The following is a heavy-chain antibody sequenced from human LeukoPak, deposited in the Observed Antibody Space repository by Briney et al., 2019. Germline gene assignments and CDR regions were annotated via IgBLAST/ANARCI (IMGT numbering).Heavy chain of an antibody. CDR1: GFTFSSYA. D-gene: IGHD2-15*01. CDR3: AKPERVAGPLDFQH. J-gene: IGHJ1*01. Sequence: PGGSLRLSCAASGFTFSSYAISRVRQAPGKGLEWVSAISGSGGSTYYADSVKGRFTISRDNSKNTLYLQMNSLRAEDTAVYYCAKPERVAGPLDFQHWGQGTLVTVSS. CDR2: ISGSGGST. V-gene: IGHV3-23*01.